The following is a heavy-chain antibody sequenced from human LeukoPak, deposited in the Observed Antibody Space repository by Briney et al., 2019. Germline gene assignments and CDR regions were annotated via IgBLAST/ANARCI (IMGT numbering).Heavy chain of an antibody. Sequence: PSETLSLTCTVSGGSISSGDYYWSWIRQPPGKGLEWTGYIYYSGTTYYNPYLQSRLTISVDTSKHQFSLKLSSVTAADTAVYYCASGSVTTLLFDFWGQGTLVTVSS. D-gene: IGHD3-10*01. CDR2: IYYSGTT. CDR3: ASGSVTTLLFDF. CDR1: GGSISSGDYY. J-gene: IGHJ5*01. V-gene: IGHV4-30-4*01.